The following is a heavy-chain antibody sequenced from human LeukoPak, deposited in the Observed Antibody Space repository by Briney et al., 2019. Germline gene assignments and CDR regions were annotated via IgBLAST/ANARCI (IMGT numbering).Heavy chain of an antibody. V-gene: IGHV1-2*02. CDR3: ARGAPLKGGSYFRY. J-gene: IGHJ4*02. Sequence: GASVKVSCKASGGTFSSYAISWVRQAPGQGLEWMGWINPNSGGTNYAQKFQGRVTMTRDTSISTAYMELSRLRSDDTAVYYCARGAPLKGGSYFRYWGQGTLVTVSS. D-gene: IGHD1-26*01. CDR1: GGTFSSYA. CDR2: INPNSGGT.